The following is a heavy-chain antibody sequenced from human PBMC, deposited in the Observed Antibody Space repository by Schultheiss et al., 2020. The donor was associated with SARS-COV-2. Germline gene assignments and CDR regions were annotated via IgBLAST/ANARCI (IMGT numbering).Heavy chain of an antibody. CDR3: ARGVDYYGSGSYLV. Sequence: SETLSLTCTVSGGSISSYYWSWIRQPPGKGLEWIGYIYYSGSTNYNPSLKSRVTISVDTSKNQFSLKLSSVTAADTAVYYCARGVDYYGSGSYLVWGQGTLVTVSS. D-gene: IGHD3-10*01. J-gene: IGHJ4*02. CDR2: IYYSGST. CDR1: GGSISSYY. V-gene: IGHV4-59*01.